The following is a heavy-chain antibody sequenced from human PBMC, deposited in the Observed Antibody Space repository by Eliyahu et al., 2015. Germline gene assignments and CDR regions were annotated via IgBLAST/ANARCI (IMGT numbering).Heavy chain of an antibody. V-gene: IGHV3-30*03. D-gene: IGHD1-26*01. CDR3: ARERWELLSVSYFDY. Sequence: QVQLVESGGGVVQPGRSLRLSCAASXFTFSXYGMHWVRPAPGKGVGGVAVISYDGSNKYYADSVKGRFTISRDNSKNTLYLQMNSLRAEDTAVYYCARERWELLSVSYFDYWGQGTLVTVSS. CDR2: ISYDGSNK. CDR1: XFTFSXYG. J-gene: IGHJ4*02.